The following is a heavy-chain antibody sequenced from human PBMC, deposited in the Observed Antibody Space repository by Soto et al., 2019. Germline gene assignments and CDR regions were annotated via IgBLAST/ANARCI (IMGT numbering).Heavy chain of an antibody. Sequence: EVQLVESGGGLVQPGGSLRLSCAASGFTFSNFAMHWLRQAPGKGLECVSVISANGDTTYYANSVKDRFTISRDDSKNTLYLQMGRLRADDMAVYYCARAWRADVWGQGTTVVVSS. CDR3: ARAWRADV. CDR1: GFTFSNFA. CDR2: ISANGDTT. V-gene: IGHV3-64*01. J-gene: IGHJ6*02.